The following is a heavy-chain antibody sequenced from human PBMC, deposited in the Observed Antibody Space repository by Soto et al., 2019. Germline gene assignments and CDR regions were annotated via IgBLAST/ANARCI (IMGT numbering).Heavy chain of an antibody. CDR3: ARVYCSSTSCLLPFDY. CDR1: GFTFSSYS. CDR2: ISSSSSTI. J-gene: IGHJ4*02. V-gene: IGHV3-48*01. D-gene: IGHD2-2*01. Sequence: GGSLRLSCAASGFTFSSYSMNWVRQAPGKGLEWVSYISSSSSTIYYADSVKGRFTISRDNAKNSLYLQMNSLRAEDTAVYYCARVYCSSTSCLLPFDYWGQGTLVTVSS.